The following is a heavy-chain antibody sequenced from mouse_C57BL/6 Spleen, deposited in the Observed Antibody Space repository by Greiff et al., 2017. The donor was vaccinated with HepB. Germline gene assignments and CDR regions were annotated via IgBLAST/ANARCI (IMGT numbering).Heavy chain of an antibody. V-gene: IGHV1-15*01. CDR3: TPREYDYDSFAY. CDR2: IDPETGGT. Sequence: QVQLQQSGAELVRPGASVTLSCKASGYTFTDYEMHWVKQTPVHGLEWIGAIDPETGGTAYNQKFKGKAILTADKSSSTAYMELRSLTSEDSAVYYCTPREYDYDSFAYWGQGTLVTVSA. D-gene: IGHD2-4*01. CDR1: GYTFTDYE. J-gene: IGHJ3*01.